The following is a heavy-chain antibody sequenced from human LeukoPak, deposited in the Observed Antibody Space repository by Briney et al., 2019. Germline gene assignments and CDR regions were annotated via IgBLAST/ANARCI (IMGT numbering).Heavy chain of an antibody. J-gene: IGHJ4*02. D-gene: IGHD1-26*01. CDR1: GFTFSSYW. CDR3: ARDPIAEEGGYFDY. V-gene: IGHV3-74*01. CDR2: INTDGSST. Sequence: GGSLRLSCAASGFTFSSYWMHWVRQAPGKGLVWVSRINTDGSSTSYADSVKGRFTISRDNAKNTLYLQMNSLRAEDTAVYYCARDPIAEEGGYFDYWGQGTLVTVSS.